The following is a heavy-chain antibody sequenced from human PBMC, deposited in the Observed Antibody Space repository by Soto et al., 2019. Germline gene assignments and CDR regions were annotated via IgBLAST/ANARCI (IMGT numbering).Heavy chain of an antibody. Sequence: EVQLVESGGGLVQPGGSLRLSCAASGFTFSSYWMHWVRQAPGKGLVWVSGINGDGSTTTYADSVKGRFIISRDNAKNMLYLQMDSLTAEETAVYYCSRPRYDGSGTPFDNWGQGTLVTVSS. V-gene: IGHV3-74*01. CDR2: INGDGSTT. J-gene: IGHJ4*02. CDR3: SRPRYDGSGTPFDN. CDR1: GFTFSSYW. D-gene: IGHD3-22*01.